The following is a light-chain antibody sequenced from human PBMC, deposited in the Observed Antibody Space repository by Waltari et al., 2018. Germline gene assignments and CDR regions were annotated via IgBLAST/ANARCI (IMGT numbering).Light chain of an antibody. CDR3: QQSYTAPWT. CDR2: SAS. Sequence: DIQMTQSPSSLSASVGDRVTITCRARQTVRTSLSWFQQKSGRAPKLLIYSASKLQSGVPARFSGSGSGTDFTLTISSLQPEDFATYYCQQSYTAPWTFGPATKVEIE. J-gene: IGKJ1*01. V-gene: IGKV1-39*01. CDR1: QTVRTS.